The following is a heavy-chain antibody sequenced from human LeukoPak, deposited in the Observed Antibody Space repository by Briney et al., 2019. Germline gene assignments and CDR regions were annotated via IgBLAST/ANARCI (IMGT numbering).Heavy chain of an antibody. D-gene: IGHD1-1*01. CDR3: VRDWNRSGDY. CDR2: ISNDGSDK. J-gene: IGHJ4*02. Sequence: GRSLRLSCAASGFTFRSYGMEWVRQAPGKGLEWVAVISNDGSDKYYADSVKGRFTISRDNSKNTLYLQMNSLRAEDTAVYYCVRDWNRSGDYWGQGTLVTVSS. V-gene: IGHV3-30-3*01. CDR1: GFTFRSYG.